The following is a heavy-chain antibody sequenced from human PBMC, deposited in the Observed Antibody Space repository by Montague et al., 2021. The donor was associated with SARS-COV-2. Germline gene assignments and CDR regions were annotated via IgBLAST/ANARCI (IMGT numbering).Heavy chain of an antibody. CDR3: RVGNYYDSISDY. Sequence: SLSLSCAASGFTFSSYAMSWVRQAPGKGLEWVSAISGSGGSTYYADSVKGRFTISRDNSKNTLYLQMNSLRAEDTAVYYCRVGNYYDSISDYWGQGTLVTVSS. V-gene: IGHV3-23*01. CDR2: ISGSGGST. D-gene: IGHD3-22*01. CDR1: GFTFSSYA. J-gene: IGHJ4*02.